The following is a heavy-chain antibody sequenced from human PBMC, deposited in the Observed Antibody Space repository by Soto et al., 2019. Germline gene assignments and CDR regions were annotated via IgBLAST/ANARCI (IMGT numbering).Heavy chain of an antibody. J-gene: IGHJ4*02. D-gene: IGHD3-9*01. CDR3: ARGTYYDILTGYYFDY. CDR2: IYYSGST. Sequence: SSETLSLTCTVSGGSISSGDYYWSWIRQPPGKGLEWIGYIYYSGSTYYNPSLKSRVTISVDTSKNQFSLKLSSVTAADTAVYYCARGTYYDILTGYYFDYWGQGTMVTVSS. CDR1: GGSISSGDYY. V-gene: IGHV4-30-4*01.